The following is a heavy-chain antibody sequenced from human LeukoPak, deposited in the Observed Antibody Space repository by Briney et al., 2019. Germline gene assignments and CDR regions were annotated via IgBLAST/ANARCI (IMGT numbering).Heavy chain of an antibody. Sequence: SSETLSLTCSVSGGSVSSYYWSWIRQSPGKGLEWIGYIHNSGSTNYNPSLKSRVTISVDTSKNQFSLKLSSVTATDTAVYYCARLDYYDSSGHIDYWGQGTLVTVSS. CDR3: ARLDYYDSSGHIDY. D-gene: IGHD3-22*01. CDR1: GGSVSSYY. J-gene: IGHJ4*02. CDR2: IHNSGST. V-gene: IGHV4-59*08.